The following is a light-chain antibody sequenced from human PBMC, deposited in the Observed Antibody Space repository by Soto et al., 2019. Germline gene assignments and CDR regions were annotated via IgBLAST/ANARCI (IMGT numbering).Light chain of an antibody. CDR2: GAS. V-gene: IGKV3-20*01. Sequence: EIVLTQSPGTLSLSPGERATLSCRASQSVRSGYLAWYQQKPGQTPRLLIYGASSRATGIPDRFNGSGSGTDFTLTISRLEPEDFAEFYCQQYGSSPWTFGQGTKVEIK. CDR3: QQYGSSPWT. J-gene: IGKJ1*01. CDR1: QSVRSGY.